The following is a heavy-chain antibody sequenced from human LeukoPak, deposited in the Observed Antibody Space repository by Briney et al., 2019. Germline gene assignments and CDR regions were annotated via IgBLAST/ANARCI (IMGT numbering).Heavy chain of an antibody. CDR2: IYTGGST. J-gene: IGHJ3*01. Sequence: GGSLRLSCAASGFTVSSDYMSWVRQAPGKGLERVSVIYTGGSTYYADSVKGRFTISRDNSKNTLCLQMNSLRAEDTAVYYCARYCSDISCYSFDVWGQGTMVTVSS. V-gene: IGHV3-53*01. CDR3: ARYCSDISCYSFDV. D-gene: IGHD2-2*01. CDR1: GFTVSSDY.